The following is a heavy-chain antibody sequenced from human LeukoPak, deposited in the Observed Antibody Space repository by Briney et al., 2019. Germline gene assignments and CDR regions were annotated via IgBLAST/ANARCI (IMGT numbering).Heavy chain of an antibody. Sequence: GGSLRLSCVGSGFTFSSYDMNWVRQAPGKGLEWVSYISSSSSTIYYADSVKGRFTISRDNAKNSLYLQTNSLRAEDTAVYYCARAQYYSDSTGYYYLHYWGQGTLVTVSS. CDR2: ISSSSSTI. J-gene: IGHJ4*02. CDR3: ARAQYYSDSTGYYYLHY. D-gene: IGHD3-22*01. V-gene: IGHV3-48*01. CDR1: GFTFSSYD.